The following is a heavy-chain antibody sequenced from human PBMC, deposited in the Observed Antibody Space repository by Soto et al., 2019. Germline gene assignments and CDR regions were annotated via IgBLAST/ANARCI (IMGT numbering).Heavy chain of an antibody. Sequence: GGSLRLSCAASGFTFSSYAMSWVRQAPGKGLEWVSAISGSGGSTYYADPVKGRFTISRDNSKNTLYLQMNSLRAEDTAVYYCAKDLVTMVRGVISAYYYYYGMDVWGQGTTVTVSS. CDR2: ISGSGGST. CDR3: AKDLVTMVRGVISAYYYYYGMDV. D-gene: IGHD3-10*01. CDR1: GFTFSSYA. J-gene: IGHJ6*02. V-gene: IGHV3-23*01.